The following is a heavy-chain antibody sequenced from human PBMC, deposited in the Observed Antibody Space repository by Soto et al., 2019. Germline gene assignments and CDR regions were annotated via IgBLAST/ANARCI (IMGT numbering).Heavy chain of an antibody. CDR1: GGSFSGYY. CDR2: INHSGST. CDR3: ARLRSYGSGSYYKANYYYGMDV. D-gene: IGHD3-10*01. J-gene: IGHJ6*02. Sequence: SETLSLTCAVYGGSFSGYYWSWIRQPPGKGLEWIGEINHSGSTNYNPSLKSRVTISVDTSKNQFSLKLSSVTAADTAVYYCARLRSYGSGSYYKANYYYGMDVWGQGTTVTVSS. V-gene: IGHV4-34*01.